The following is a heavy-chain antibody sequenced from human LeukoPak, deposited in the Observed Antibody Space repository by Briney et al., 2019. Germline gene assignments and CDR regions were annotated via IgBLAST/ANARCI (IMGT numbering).Heavy chain of an antibody. D-gene: IGHD6-13*01. CDR1: GGSISSSSYY. J-gene: IGHJ4*02. CDR2: IYYSGST. CDR3: ARHMEEGSSSWTSWDY. V-gene: IGHV4-39*01. Sequence: PSETLSLTCTVSGGSISSSSYYWGWIRQPPGKGLEWIGSIYYSGSTYYNPSLKSRVTISVDTSKNQFSLKLSSVTAADTAVYYCARHMEEGSSSWTSWDYWGQGTLVTVSS.